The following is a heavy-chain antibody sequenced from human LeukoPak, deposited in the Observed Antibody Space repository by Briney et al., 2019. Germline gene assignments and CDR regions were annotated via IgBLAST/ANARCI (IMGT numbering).Heavy chain of an antibody. CDR3: ARDRTRDGYNQGRVFDY. Sequence: GGSLRLSCAASGFTFSRNWMGWVRQAPGKGLEWVAVISYDGSNKYYADSVKGRFTISRDNSKNTLYLQMNSLRVEDTAVYYCARDRTRDGYNQGRVFDYWGQGTLVTVSS. CDR2: ISYDGSNK. J-gene: IGHJ4*02. D-gene: IGHD5-24*01. V-gene: IGHV3-30-3*01. CDR1: GFTFSRNW.